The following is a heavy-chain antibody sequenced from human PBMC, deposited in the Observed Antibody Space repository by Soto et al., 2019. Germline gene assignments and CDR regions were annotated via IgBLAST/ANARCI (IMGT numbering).Heavy chain of an antibody. V-gene: IGHV1-18*01. J-gene: IGHJ5*02. Sequence: ASVKVSCKASGGTFSSYAISRVRQAPGQGLEWMGWISAYNGNTNYAQKLQGRVTMTTYTSTSTAYMELRSLRSDDTAVYYCARDHRSGWYIWFDPWGQGTLVTVSS. D-gene: IGHD6-19*01. CDR2: ISAYNGNT. CDR3: ARDHRSGWYIWFDP. CDR1: GGTFSSYA.